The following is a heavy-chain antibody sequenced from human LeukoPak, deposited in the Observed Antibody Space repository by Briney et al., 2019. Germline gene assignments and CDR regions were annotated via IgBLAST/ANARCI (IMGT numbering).Heavy chain of an antibody. D-gene: IGHD5-18*01. V-gene: IGHV3-23*01. J-gene: IGHJ4*02. CDR2: INYSGGTT. Sequence: HPGGSLRLSCAASGFTFSNYAMSWVRQAPGKGLEWVSVINYSGGTTYHAQSVKGRFTISRDNSKNTLYLQMNSLRAEDTAVYYCARGYPAMVSAPDYWGQGTLVTVSS. CDR3: ARGYPAMVSAPDY. CDR1: GFTFSNYA.